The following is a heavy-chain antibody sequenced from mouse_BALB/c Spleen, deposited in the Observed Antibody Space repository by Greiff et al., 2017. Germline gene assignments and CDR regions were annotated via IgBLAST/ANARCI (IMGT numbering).Heavy chain of an antibody. J-gene: IGHJ3*01. CDR2: IYPGNVNT. V-gene: IGHV1S56*01. Sequence: VKLMESGPELVKPGASVRISCKASGYTFTSYYIHWVKQRPGQGLEWIGWIYPGNVNTKYNEKFKDKTTLTADKSSSTAYMQLSSLTSEDSAVYYCARGNLVITTGRFAYWGQGTLVTVSA. D-gene: IGHD2-4*01. CDR3: ARGNLVITTGRFAY. CDR1: GYTFTSYY.